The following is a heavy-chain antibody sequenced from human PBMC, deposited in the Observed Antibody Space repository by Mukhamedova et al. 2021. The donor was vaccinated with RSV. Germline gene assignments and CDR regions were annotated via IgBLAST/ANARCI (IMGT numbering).Heavy chain of an antibody. V-gene: IGHV3-74*01. Sequence: SDGTSTTYADSVKGRFTISRDNAKNTLYLQIKGWRAEKTAVYYWATYYHGSGSHPLWGQGKMVTV. J-gene: IGHJ3*01. CDR2: SDGTST. D-gene: IGHD3-10*01. CDR3: ATYYHGSGSHPL.